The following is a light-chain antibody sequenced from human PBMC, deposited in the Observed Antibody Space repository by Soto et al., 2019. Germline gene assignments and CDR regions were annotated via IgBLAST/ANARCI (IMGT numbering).Light chain of an antibody. V-gene: IGKV3-15*01. CDR2: GAS. J-gene: IGKJ1*01. Sequence: EIVMTQSPGTLSVSPGERATLSCRASQSVNNNLVWYQQKPGQAPRLLIYGASTRATGIPSRFSGSGSGTEFTLTISSLQSEDFAVYYCQQYNEWPPWTFGQGTKVDIK. CDR3: QQYNEWPPWT. CDR1: QSVNNN.